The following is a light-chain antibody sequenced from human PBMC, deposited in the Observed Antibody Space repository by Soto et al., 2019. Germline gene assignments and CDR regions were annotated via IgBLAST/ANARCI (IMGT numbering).Light chain of an antibody. Sequence: QSALTQPRSVSGSPGQSVTISCTGTSSDVGRYDYVSWYQQHPGKAPKLIIYDVTERPAGVPDRFSGSKSGNTASLTISGLQAEDEADYSCCSFSGSGSYVFGGGTKLTVL. J-gene: IGLJ1*01. V-gene: IGLV2-11*01. CDR3: CSFSGSGSYV. CDR1: SSDVGRYDY. CDR2: DVT.